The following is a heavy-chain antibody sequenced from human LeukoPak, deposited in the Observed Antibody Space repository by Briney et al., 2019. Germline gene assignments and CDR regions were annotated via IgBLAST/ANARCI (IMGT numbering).Heavy chain of an antibody. V-gene: IGHV3-23*01. J-gene: IGHJ5*02. CDR2: ISGSGDNI. CDR3: AKGTSPFDP. CDR1: GFTFSNSV. Sequence: TGGSLRLSCAASGFTFSNSVMSWVRQAPGKGLEWVSLISGSGDNINYVDSVKGRFTISRDNSKNTLYLQMNSLRAEDTAVYFCAKGTSPFDPWGQGTLVTVSS.